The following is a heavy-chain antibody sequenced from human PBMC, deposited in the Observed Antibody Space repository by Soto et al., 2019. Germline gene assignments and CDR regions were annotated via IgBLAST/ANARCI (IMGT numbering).Heavy chain of an antibody. CDR3: ARKPWG. CDR2: IKPDGRDT. J-gene: IGHJ4*02. D-gene: IGHD7-27*01. V-gene: IGHV3-7*05. CDR1: GFTFSEYW. Sequence: EVQLVESGGGLVQPGGSLRLSCAASGFTFSEYWMYWVRQAPGKGLEWVANIKPDGRDTYYVDYVKGRFTISRDNAKNSMYLHMNSLRVEDTALYYCARKPWGWGQGTLVTVSS.